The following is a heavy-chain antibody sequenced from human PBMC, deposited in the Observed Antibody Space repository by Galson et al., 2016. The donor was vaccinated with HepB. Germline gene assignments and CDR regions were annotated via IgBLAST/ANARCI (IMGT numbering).Heavy chain of an antibody. Sequence: SLRLSCAASGFTFSSYAMSWVRQAPGKGLEWVSGISGSGDLKYYADSVKGRFTISRDNPKNTLYLQMKSLRVDDTAVYYCAKIWGKSSGWYGSSYYQYGMDVWGQGTTVCVSS. J-gene: IGHJ6*02. D-gene: IGHD6-19*01. V-gene: IGHV3-23*01. CDR1: GFTFSSYA. CDR2: ISGSGDLK. CDR3: AKIWGKSSGWYGSSYYQYGMDV.